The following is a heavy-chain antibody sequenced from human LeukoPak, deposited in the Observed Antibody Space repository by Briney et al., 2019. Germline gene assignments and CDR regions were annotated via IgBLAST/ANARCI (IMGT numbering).Heavy chain of an antibody. V-gene: IGHV3-21*01. J-gene: IGHJ4*02. CDR2: ISSSSSYI. CDR3: ARDSGYGGYGFDY. CDR1: GFTFSSYS. D-gene: IGHD5-12*01. Sequence: GGSLRLSCAASGFTFSSYSMNWVRQAPGKGLEWVSSISSSSSYIYYADSVKGRFTISRDNAKNSLYLQMNSLRAEDTAVYYCARDSGYGGYGFDYWGQGTLVTVSS.